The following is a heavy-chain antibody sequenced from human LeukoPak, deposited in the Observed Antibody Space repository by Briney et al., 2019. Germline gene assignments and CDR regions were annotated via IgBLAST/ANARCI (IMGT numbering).Heavy chain of an antibody. Sequence: PGGSLRLSCVASGFTFNNYAMSWVRQAPGKGLEWVSANGGSGGSKYYADSVKGRFTVSRDNSKNTLYLQMNGLRAEDTAIYYCAKRKDLGYCSSTSCYYYFDYWGQGTLVTVSS. CDR1: GFTFNNYA. CDR2: NGGSGGSK. D-gene: IGHD2-2*01. V-gene: IGHV3-23*01. J-gene: IGHJ4*02. CDR3: AKRKDLGYCSSTSCYYYFDY.